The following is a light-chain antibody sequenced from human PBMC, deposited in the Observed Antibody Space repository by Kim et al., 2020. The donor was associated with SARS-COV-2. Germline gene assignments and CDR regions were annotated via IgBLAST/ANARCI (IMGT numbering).Light chain of an antibody. V-gene: IGLV2-14*04. Sequence: GQSITISCTGTRSDVGSYNYVSWYQQHPGKAPKLMIQDVNERPSGVSNRFSGSKSGNTASLTISGLQAEDEADYYCSSYTSSTTWVFGGGTKL. CDR2: DVN. CDR1: RSDVGSYNY. CDR3: SSYTSSTTWV. J-gene: IGLJ3*02.